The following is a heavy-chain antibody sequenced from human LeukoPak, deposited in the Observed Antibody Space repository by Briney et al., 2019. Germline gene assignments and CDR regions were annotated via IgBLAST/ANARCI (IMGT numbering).Heavy chain of an antibody. CDR1: GFTFDDYA. D-gene: IGHD3-22*01. J-gene: IGHJ4*02. Sequence: GGSLRLSCAASGFTFDDYAMHWVRQAPGKGLEWVSGISWNSGSIGYADSVKGRFTISRDNAKNSLYLQMNSLRAEDTALYYCAKDIGYYDSSGLLDYWGQGTLVTVSS. CDR3: AKDIGYYDSSGLLDY. CDR2: ISWNSGSI. V-gene: IGHV3-9*01.